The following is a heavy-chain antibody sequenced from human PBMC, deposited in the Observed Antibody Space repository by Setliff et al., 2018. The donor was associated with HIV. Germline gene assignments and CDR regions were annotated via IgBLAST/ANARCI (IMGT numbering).Heavy chain of an antibody. CDR1: GASDINYIW. V-gene: IGHV4-4*02. Sequence: SETLSLTCAVSGASDINYIWWSWVRQPPGKGLEWIGEIYHSGSTNYNPSLKSRVTISVDKSKNQFSLKLISVTAADTAVYYCARATWLVHPFPLYYFDYWGQGTLVTVSS. J-gene: IGHJ4*02. CDR2: IYHSGST. D-gene: IGHD6-19*01. CDR3: ARATWLVHPFPLYYFDY.